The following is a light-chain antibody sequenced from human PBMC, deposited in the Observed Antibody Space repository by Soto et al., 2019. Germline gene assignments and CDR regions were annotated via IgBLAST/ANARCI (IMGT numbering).Light chain of an antibody. CDR3: SSYTSSSTLGGV. V-gene: IGLV2-14*01. CDR2: DVS. Sequence: QSVLTQPASVSGSPGQSITISCTGTSSDVGGYNYVSWYQQHPGKAPKLMIYDVSNRPSGVSNRFSGSKSGNTASLTISVLQVEDEADYYCSSYTSSSTLGGVFGTGTKVTV. J-gene: IGLJ1*01. CDR1: SSDVGGYNY.